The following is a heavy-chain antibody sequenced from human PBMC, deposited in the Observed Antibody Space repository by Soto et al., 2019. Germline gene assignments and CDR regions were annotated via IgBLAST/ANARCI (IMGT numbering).Heavy chain of an antibody. CDR1: GGSISSYY. Sequence: SETLSLTCTVSGGSISSYYWSWIRQPPGKGLEWIGYIYYSGSTNYNPSLKSRVTISVDTSKNQFSLKLSSVTAADTAVYYCARGKLQFDPWGKGLIVPVSS. V-gene: IGHV4-59*01. CDR2: IYYSGST. CDR3: ARGKLQFDP. J-gene: IGHJ5*02.